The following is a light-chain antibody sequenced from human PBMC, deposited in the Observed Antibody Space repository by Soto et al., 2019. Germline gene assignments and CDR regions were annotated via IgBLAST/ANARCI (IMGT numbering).Light chain of an antibody. Sequence: EIVLTQSPPTLSLSPGERATLSCRASQSVNNYLGWYQQKPGQAPRLLIYDASNRATGIPARFSGSGSGTDFTLTISSLEPEDFAVYYCQQRNLWPRTFGQGTKVEIK. CDR1: QSVNNY. CDR2: DAS. V-gene: IGKV3-11*01. CDR3: QQRNLWPRT. J-gene: IGKJ1*01.